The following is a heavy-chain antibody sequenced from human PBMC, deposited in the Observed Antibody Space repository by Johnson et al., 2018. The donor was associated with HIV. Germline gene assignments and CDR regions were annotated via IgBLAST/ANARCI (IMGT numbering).Heavy chain of an antibody. CDR3: AKVGCTTIRRAAFDI. V-gene: IGHV3-30-3*01. Sequence: QMLLVESGGGVVQPGRSLRLSCAASGFTFSSYAMHWVRQAPGKGLEWVAVISYDGSNKYYADSVKGRFTISRDNSKNTLYLQMNSLRAEETAVYYCAKVGCTTIRRAAFDIWGQGTMVTVSS. CDR1: GFTFSSYA. D-gene: IGHD1-1*01. CDR2: ISYDGSNK. J-gene: IGHJ3*02.